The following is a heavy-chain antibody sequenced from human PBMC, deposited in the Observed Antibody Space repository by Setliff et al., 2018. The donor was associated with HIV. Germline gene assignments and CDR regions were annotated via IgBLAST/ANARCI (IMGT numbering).Heavy chain of an antibody. CDR2: ISSSSSTI. Sequence: GGSLRLSCAASGFTFSSYSMNWVRQAPGKGLEWVSYISSSSSTIYYADSVKGRFTISRDHATSALYLQMDSLRAEDTALYYCTRSHSTRDAFDIWGQGTMVTVSS. CDR1: GFTFSSYS. J-gene: IGHJ3*02. CDR3: TRSHSTRDAFDI. V-gene: IGHV3-48*04. D-gene: IGHD2-2*01.